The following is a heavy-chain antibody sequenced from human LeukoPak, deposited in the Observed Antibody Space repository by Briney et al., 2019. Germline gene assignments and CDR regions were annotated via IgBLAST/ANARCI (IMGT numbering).Heavy chain of an antibody. V-gene: IGHV3-21*01. D-gene: IGHD1-26*01. Sequence: GGSLRLSCATSGFTFSDYTMNWVRQAPGKGLEWVSFISASGTSIYYADSVRGRFTISRDNTKNSLYLQMNSLGAEDTAVYYCARDGTWGPGTLVTVSS. CDR2: ISASGTSI. CDR3: ARDGT. CDR1: GFTFSDYT. J-gene: IGHJ5*02.